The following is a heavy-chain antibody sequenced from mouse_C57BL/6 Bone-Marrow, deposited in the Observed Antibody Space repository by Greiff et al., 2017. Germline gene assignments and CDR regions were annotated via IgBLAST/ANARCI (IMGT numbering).Heavy chain of an antibody. Sequence: VQLQQSGAELVRPGASVKLSCTASGFNIKDDYMHWVKQRPEQGLEWIGWIDPENGDTEYAPTVQGKATITADTSANTAYLQLSSLTSEDTAVYCCTTLTYCFAYWGQGTTLTVSS. V-gene: IGHV14-4*01. CDR1: GFNIKDDY. CDR3: TTLTYCFAY. J-gene: IGHJ2*01. CDR2: IDPENGDT. D-gene: IGHD5-1*01.